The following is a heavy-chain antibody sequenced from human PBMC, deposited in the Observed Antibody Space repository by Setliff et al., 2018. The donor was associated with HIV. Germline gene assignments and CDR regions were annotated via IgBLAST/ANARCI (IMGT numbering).Heavy chain of an antibody. CDR3: ARAPYSSSSYFDY. J-gene: IGHJ4*02. CDR1: GLIFRTSW. D-gene: IGHD6-6*01. V-gene: IGHV3-7*01. CDR2: INEDGSVT. Sequence: PGGSLRLSCAASGLIFRTSWMSWVRQAPGKGLEWVANINEDGSVTYSLDSVRGRFTFSRDNAKNSMFLQMNSLRAEDTAVYYCARAPYSSSSYFDYWGQGTLVTVSS.